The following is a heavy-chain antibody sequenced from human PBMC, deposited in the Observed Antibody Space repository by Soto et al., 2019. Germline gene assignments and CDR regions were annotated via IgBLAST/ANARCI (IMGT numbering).Heavy chain of an antibody. D-gene: IGHD4-17*01. CDR2: ITPLFGIP. CDR1: GGTSRSLS. Sequence: QVQLVQSGAEVKKPGSSVKVSCKASGGTSRSLSITWVRQAPGQGLEWMGGITPLFGIPNYPQKFQGRLTITADKSTGTAYLELSSLRSEDTAVYYCARDTNSDGGWFDTWGRGTLVTVSS. J-gene: IGHJ5*02. V-gene: IGHV1-69*17. CDR3: ARDTNSDGGWFDT.